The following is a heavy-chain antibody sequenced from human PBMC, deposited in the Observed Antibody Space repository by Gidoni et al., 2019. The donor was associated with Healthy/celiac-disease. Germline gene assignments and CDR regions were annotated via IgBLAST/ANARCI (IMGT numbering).Heavy chain of an antibody. CDR2: FIPIFGTA. J-gene: IGHJ6*02. CDR3: AFSSGSPHGYGMNV. V-gene: IGHV1-69*01. D-gene: IGHD3-10*01. Sequence: QVQLVQSGAEVKKPGSSVKVCCKASGGTFSSYAISWARQAPGQGLEWMGGFIPIFGTANYAQKFKGRVTITADESTSTAYMELGSLRSEDRAVYYCAFSSGSPHGYGMNVWGQGTTVTVSS. CDR1: GGTFSSYA.